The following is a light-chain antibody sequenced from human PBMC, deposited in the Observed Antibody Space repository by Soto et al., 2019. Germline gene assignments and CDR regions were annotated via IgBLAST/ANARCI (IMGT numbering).Light chain of an antibody. CDR1: QSISNR. V-gene: IGKV1-5*01. J-gene: IGKJ5*01. CDR2: DAS. CDR3: QQSNRYPIT. Sequence: EILMTQCRSTLSASVGDRVTITCGASQSISNRLTWYQQKPGKAPKVLIYDASSLQSGVPSRFSGSGSGTEFTLTINSLQPEDFATYYCQQSNRYPITFGQGTRLEIK.